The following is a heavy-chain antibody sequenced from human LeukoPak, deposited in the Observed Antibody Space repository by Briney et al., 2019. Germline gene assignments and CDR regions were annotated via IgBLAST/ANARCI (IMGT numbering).Heavy chain of an antibody. V-gene: IGHV4-39*07. CDR1: GGSISSSSYY. J-gene: IGHJ4*02. CDR3: ARTRFLEWLLFDY. Sequence: SETLSLTCTVSGGSISSSSYYWGWIRQPPGKGLEWIGSINYSGSTYYNPSLKSRVTISVDTSKNQFSLKLSSVTAADTAVYYCARTRFLEWLLFDYWGQGTLVTVSS. CDR2: INYSGST. D-gene: IGHD3-3*01.